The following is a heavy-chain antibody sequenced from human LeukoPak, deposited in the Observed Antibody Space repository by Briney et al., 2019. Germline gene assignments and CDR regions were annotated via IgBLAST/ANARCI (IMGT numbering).Heavy chain of an antibody. CDR3: ARANSGIVGATTVDY. CDR2: IIPILGIA. CDR1: GGTFSSYP. V-gene: IGHV1-69*04. D-gene: IGHD1-26*01. Sequence: ASVKVSCKASGGTFSSYPVSWVRQAPGQGLEWMGRIIPILGIANYAQKFQGRVTITADKSTSTAYMELSSLRSEDTAVYYCARANSGIVGATTVDYWGQGTLVTVSS. J-gene: IGHJ4*02.